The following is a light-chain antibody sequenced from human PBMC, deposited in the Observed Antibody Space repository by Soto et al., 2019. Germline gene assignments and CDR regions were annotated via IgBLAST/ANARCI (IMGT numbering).Light chain of an antibody. Sequence: EIVLTQSPATLSLSPGDRVTLSCRASQSVSTYLAWYQQKPGQPPSLLIYDASNRATGIPARFSGSGSGTDFTLTISSLEPEDFAVYYCQQRSNWPVTFGQGNNVEI. CDR3: QQRSNWPVT. CDR1: QSVSTY. J-gene: IGKJ1*01. V-gene: IGKV3-11*01. CDR2: DAS.